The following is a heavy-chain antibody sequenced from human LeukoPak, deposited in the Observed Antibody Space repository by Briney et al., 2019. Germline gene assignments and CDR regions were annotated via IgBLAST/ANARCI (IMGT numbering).Heavy chain of an antibody. Sequence: PSETLSLTCTVSGASVSAYYWTWTRQPPGKRLEWLGYIHDSGSANYNPSLNSRLTMSLDASKNQFSLKLSSVSAADTAVYYCVQVRLAGLFDPWGQGTLVTVSS. J-gene: IGHJ5*02. CDR2: IHDSGSA. CDR1: GASVSAYY. D-gene: IGHD3-3*02. V-gene: IGHV4-59*02. CDR3: VQVRLAGLFDP.